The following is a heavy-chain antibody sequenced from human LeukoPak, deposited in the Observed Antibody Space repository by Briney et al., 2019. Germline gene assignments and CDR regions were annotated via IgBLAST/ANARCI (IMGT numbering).Heavy chain of an antibody. D-gene: IGHD3-16*01. CDR2: ISSSSSYI. J-gene: IGHJ3*02. Sequence: PGGFLRLSCAASGFTFSSYSMNWVRQAPGKGLEWVSSISSSSSYIYYADSVKGRFTISRDNAKNSLYLQMNSLRAEDTAVYYCARVGFWGADIWGQGTMVTVSS. CDR3: ARVGFWGADI. V-gene: IGHV3-21*01. CDR1: GFTFSSYS.